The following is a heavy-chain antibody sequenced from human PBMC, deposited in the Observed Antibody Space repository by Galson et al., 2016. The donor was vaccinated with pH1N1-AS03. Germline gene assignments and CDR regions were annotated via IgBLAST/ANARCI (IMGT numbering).Heavy chain of an antibody. V-gene: IGHV3-7*01. CDR2: INQDESKK. J-gene: IGHJ4*02. CDR1: GFTLSGYW. CDR3: VRVAHVDEGFDS. D-gene: IGHD2-21*01. Sequence: SLRLSCAASGFTLSGYWMTWVRQAPGKGLEWVANINQDESKKNYAVSVKGRFTISRDNAKNSMFLQMYSLRVEDTAVYYCVRVAHVDEGFDSWGQGTLVTVSS.